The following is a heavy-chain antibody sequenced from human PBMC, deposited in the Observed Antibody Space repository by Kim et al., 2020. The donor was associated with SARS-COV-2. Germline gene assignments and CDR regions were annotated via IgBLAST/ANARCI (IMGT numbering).Heavy chain of an antibody. CDR3: ATISPGYYDFWSGYW. Sequence: GGSLRLSCAASGFTFSSYGMHWVRQAPGKGLEWVAVISYDGSNKYYADSVKGRFTISRDNSKNTLYLQMNSLRAEDTAVYYCATISPGYYDFWSGYWWGQGTLVTVSS. CDR1: GFTFSSYG. V-gene: IGHV3-30*03. CDR2: ISYDGSNK. D-gene: IGHD3-3*01. J-gene: IGHJ4*02.